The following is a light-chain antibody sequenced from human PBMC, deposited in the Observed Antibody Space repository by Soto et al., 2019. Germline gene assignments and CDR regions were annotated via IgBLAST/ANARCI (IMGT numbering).Light chain of an antibody. CDR1: SGHSSYI. CDR2: LEGSGSY. J-gene: IGLJ2*01. Sequence: QLVLTQSSSASASLGSSVKLTCTLSSGHSSYIIAWHQQQPGKAPRYLMKLEGSGSYNKGSGVPDRFSGSSSGPDRYLTISNLQSEDEADYYCETWDSNTRVFGGGTQVTVL. CDR3: ETWDSNTRV. V-gene: IGLV4-60*03.